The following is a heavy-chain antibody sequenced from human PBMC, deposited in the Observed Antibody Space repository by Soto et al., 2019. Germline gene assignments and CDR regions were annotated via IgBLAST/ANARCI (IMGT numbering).Heavy chain of an antibody. D-gene: IGHD2-15*01. CDR1: GFTFSSYG. Sequence: PGGSLRLSCAASGFTFSSYGMHWFRQAPVNGLEWVAFISYDGSNKYYADSVKGRFTISRDNSKNTLYLQMTSLRAEDTAVYYCAKDIGKYYYYYGMDVWGQGTTVTVSS. J-gene: IGHJ6*02. CDR3: AKDIGKYYYYYGMDV. CDR2: ISYDGSNK. V-gene: IGHV3-30*18.